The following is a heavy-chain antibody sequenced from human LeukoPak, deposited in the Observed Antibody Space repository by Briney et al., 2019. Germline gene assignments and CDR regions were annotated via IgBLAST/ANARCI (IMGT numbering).Heavy chain of an antibody. J-gene: IGHJ1*01. CDR3: ARAGYSMDTEYFQH. V-gene: IGHV3-48*03. CDR1: GFTFGSYA. Sequence: PGGSLRLSCSASGFTFGSYAMNWVRQAPGKGLEWVSYISNSGTAIYYADSVKGRFTISRDNAKSSLYLQMNSLRAEDTAVYYCARAGYSMDTEYFQHWGQGTLVTVSS. D-gene: IGHD5-18*01. CDR2: ISNSGTAI.